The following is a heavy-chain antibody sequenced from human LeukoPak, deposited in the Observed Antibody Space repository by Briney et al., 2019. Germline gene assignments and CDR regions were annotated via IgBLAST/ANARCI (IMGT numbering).Heavy chain of an antibody. D-gene: IGHD4-17*01. J-gene: IGHJ4*02. Sequence: SQTLSLTCAVSGGSISSGGYSWSWIRQPPGKGLEWIGYIYHSGSTYYNPSLESRVTISVDRSKNQFSLKLSSVTAADTAVYHCARNYGDFGFDYWGQGTLVTVSS. CDR3: ARNYGDFGFDY. CDR2: IYHSGST. V-gene: IGHV4-30-2*01. CDR1: GGSISSGGYS.